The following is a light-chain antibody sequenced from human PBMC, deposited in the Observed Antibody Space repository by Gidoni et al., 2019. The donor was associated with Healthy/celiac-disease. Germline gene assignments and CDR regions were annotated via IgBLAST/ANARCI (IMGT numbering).Light chain of an antibody. CDR3: QQYYSTPFT. Sequence: DIVMNQSPDSLAVSLGERATIHCKSSQSILYSSNNKHYLAWYQQKPGQPPKLLIYWASTRESGVPDRFRGSGSGTDFTLTISSLQAEDVAVYYCQQYYSTPFTFGPGTKVDIK. J-gene: IGKJ3*01. CDR2: WAS. V-gene: IGKV4-1*01. CDR1: QSILYSSNNKHY.